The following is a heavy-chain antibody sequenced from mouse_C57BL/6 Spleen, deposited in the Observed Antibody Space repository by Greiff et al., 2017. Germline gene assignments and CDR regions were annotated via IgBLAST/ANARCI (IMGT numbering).Heavy chain of an antibody. CDR1: GYTFTDYY. CDR2: INPNNGGT. V-gene: IGHV1-26*01. D-gene: IGHD3-3*01. J-gene: IGHJ4*01. CDR3: ARRRDRYYAMDY. Sequence: EVQLQQSGPELVKPGASVKISCKASGYTFTDYYMNWVKQSHGKSLEWIGDINPNNGGTSYNQKFKGKATLTVDKSSSTAYMELRSLTSEDSAVYYCARRRDRYYAMDYWGQGTSVTVSS.